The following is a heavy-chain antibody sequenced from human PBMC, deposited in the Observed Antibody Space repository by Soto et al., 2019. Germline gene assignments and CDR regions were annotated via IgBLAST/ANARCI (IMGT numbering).Heavy chain of an antibody. CDR1: GFTFSSYG. V-gene: IGHV3-30*03. D-gene: IGHD2-15*01. CDR3: VGMTPQPP. Sequence: SGGSLRLSCAASGFTFSSYGMHWVRQAPGKGLEWVAVISYDGSHKNYADSVKGRFTISRDNSKNTLYLQMNSLGAEDTAVYYCVGMTPQPPWGQGTLVTVSS. J-gene: IGHJ5*02. CDR2: ISYDGSHK.